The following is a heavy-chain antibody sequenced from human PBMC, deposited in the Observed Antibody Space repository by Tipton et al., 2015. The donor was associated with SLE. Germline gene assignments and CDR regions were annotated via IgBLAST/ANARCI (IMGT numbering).Heavy chain of an antibody. Sequence: QLVQSGAEVKKPGESLRISCKGSGYSFTNYWIAWVRQMPGKGLEWMGIIYPGDSDTRYSPSFQGQVTISADKSISAAYLQWSSLKASDPAVYYCARMDGSLGPFDYWGQGTLVTVSA. D-gene: IGHD5-24*01. CDR1: GYSFTNYW. CDR3: ARMDGSLGPFDY. V-gene: IGHV5-51*03. CDR2: IYPGDSDT. J-gene: IGHJ4*02.